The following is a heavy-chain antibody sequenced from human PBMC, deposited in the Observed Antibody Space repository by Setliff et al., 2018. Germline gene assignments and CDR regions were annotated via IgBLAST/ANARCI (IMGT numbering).Heavy chain of an antibody. D-gene: IGHD5-18*01. CDR2: TIPSFGST. CDR3: AREGVDTRSSTDYRYYMDV. Sequence: SVKVSCKASGGTSRSYGISWVRQAPGQGLEWMGGTIPSFGSTNYAQKFQDRVTIITDESTSTAYMELSGLRTEDTAVYYCAREGVDTRSSTDYRYYMDVWGKGTTVTVSS. J-gene: IGHJ6*03. CDR1: GGTSRSYG. V-gene: IGHV1-69*05.